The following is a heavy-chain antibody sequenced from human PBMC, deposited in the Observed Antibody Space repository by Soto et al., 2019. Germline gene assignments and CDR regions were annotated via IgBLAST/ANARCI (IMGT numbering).Heavy chain of an antibody. J-gene: IGHJ4*02. CDR3: AKEAGELSTRSFDY. Sequence: EVQLVESGGGLVKPGGSLRLSCAASGFTFSSYSMNWVRQAPGKGLEWVSSISSSSSYIYHADSVKGRFTISRDNAKNSLYLQMNSLRAEDTAVYYCAKEAGELSTRSFDYWGQGTLVTVSS. V-gene: IGHV3-21*01. CDR2: ISSSSSYI. CDR1: GFTFSSYS. D-gene: IGHD3-16*02.